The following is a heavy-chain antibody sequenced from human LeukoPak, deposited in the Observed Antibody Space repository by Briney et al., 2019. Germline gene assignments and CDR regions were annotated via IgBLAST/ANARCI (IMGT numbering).Heavy chain of an antibody. CDR2: IYYSGST. CDR1: GGSISSGGYY. Sequence: SETLSLTCTVSGGSISSGGYYWSWIRQHPGKGLEWIGYIYYSGSTYYNPSLKSRVTISVDTSKNQFSLKLSSVTAADTAVYYCARLSIVYAFDIWGQGTMVTVSS. J-gene: IGHJ3*02. CDR3: ARLSIVYAFDI. V-gene: IGHV4-31*03. D-gene: IGHD1-26*01.